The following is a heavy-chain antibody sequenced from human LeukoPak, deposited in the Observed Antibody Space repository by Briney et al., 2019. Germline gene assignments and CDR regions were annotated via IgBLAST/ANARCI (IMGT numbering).Heavy chain of an antibody. J-gene: IGHJ4*02. CDR2: INPNSGGT. Sequence: ASVKVSCKASGYTFTGYYMHWVRQAPGQGLEWMGWINPNSGGTNYAQKFQGRVTMTRDTSISTAYMELRSPRSDDTAVYYCARGGPDILTGYDYFDYWGQGTLVTVSS. V-gene: IGHV1-2*02. CDR1: GYTFTGYY. CDR3: ARGGPDILTGYDYFDY. D-gene: IGHD3-9*01.